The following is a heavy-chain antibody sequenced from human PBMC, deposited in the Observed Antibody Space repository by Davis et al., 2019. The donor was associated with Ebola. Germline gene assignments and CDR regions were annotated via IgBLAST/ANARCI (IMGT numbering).Heavy chain of an antibody. V-gene: IGHV3-53*01. CDR2: IYSAGTT. Sequence: GGSLRLSCAVSGFTVSSKYMSWVRQAPGKGLEWVSLIYSAGTTYYAESVKGRFTIFRDNSKNTLFLHMKTLRAEDTALYYCARSDFLTGLPTYWGQGTLVTVSS. D-gene: IGHD3-9*01. CDR1: GFTVSSKY. J-gene: IGHJ4*02. CDR3: ARSDFLTGLPTY.